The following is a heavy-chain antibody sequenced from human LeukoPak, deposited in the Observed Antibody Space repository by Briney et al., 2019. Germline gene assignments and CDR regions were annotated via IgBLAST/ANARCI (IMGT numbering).Heavy chain of an antibody. CDR1: GYIFSSHG. CDR3: ARDVGYGDYDL. Sequence: GGSLRLSCAAPGYIFSSHGMHWVRRAPGKGLEWVAAIWYDGSRQLYADSVKGRFTISRDDSKNTLYLQMNNLGAEDTAVYYCARDVGYGDYDLWGQGTLVTVSS. CDR2: IWYDGSRQ. D-gene: IGHD4-17*01. J-gene: IGHJ5*02. V-gene: IGHV3-33*01.